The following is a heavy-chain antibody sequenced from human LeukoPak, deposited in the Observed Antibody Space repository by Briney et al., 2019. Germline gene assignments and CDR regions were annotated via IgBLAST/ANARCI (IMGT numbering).Heavy chain of an antibody. CDR3: ARFDSSSWSPLDY. Sequence: SVKVSCKASGGTFSSYAISWVRQAPGQGLEWMGGIIPIFGTANYAQKFQGSVTITADESTSTAYMELSSLRSEDTAVYYCARFDSSSWSPLDYWGQGTLVTVSS. J-gene: IGHJ4*02. V-gene: IGHV1-69*13. CDR2: IIPIFGTA. CDR1: GGTFSSYA. D-gene: IGHD6-13*01.